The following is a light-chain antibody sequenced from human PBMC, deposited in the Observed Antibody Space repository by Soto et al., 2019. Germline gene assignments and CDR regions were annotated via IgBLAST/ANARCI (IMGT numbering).Light chain of an antibody. CDR2: EAS. CDR3: QKLTSFPFN. J-gene: IGKJ5*01. V-gene: IGKV1-5*01. CDR1: QIIGSW. Sequence: DIQITQDPSALSVSVVERVTIASLPSQIIGSWLAWYQQKPGKAPKLLIYEASTLQSGVPSRFSGSGSGTAFTLTISSLLPEDFATYHCQKLTSFPFNFGQGTRLEIK.